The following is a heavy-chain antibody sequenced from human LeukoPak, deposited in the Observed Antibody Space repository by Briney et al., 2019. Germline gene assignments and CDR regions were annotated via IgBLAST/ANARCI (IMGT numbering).Heavy chain of an antibody. D-gene: IGHD6-19*01. CDR3: ARSTWLVRPHLDY. J-gene: IGHJ4*02. CDR2: INPDSGGT. Sequence: AAVSVACKASGYTFTGYYMHWVRRAPGQGLEWMGWINPDSGGTNYAQKFQGRVTMTRHTSISTAYMELSRLRSDDTAVYYCARSTWLVRPHLDYWGQGTLVTVSS. V-gene: IGHV1-2*02. CDR1: GYTFTGYY.